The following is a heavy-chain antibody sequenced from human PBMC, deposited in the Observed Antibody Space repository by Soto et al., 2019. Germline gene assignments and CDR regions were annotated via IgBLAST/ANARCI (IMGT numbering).Heavy chain of an antibody. V-gene: IGHV4-4*07. J-gene: IGHJ5*02. Sequence: SESLSLTGTVSGGSISSYYWSWIRQPAGKGLEWIGRIYTSGSTNYNPSLKSRVTMSVDTSKNQFSLKLSSVTAADTAVYYCATTKEYCTNGVCYTWFDPWGQGTLVTVSS. CDR1: GGSISSYY. CDR3: ATTKEYCTNGVCYTWFDP. CDR2: IYTSGST. D-gene: IGHD2-8*01.